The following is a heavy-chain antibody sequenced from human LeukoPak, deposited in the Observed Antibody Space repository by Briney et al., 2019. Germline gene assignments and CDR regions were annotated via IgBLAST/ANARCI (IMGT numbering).Heavy chain of an antibody. J-gene: IGHJ4*02. CDR3: AMGLD. Sequence: GGPVRLSCTVSGFSFRIYWMNWVRQAPGKGLEWVANINQDGSQKYYVDSVKGRFTISGDTVKNSLFLQMSSLRAEDTAVYYCAMGLDWGQGAMGADSS. CDR1: GFSFRIYW. D-gene: IGHD1-26*01. CDR2: INQDGSQK. V-gene: IGHV3-7*05.